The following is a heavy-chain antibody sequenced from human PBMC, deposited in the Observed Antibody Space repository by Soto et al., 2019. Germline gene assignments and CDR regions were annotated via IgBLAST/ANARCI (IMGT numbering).Heavy chain of an antibody. D-gene: IGHD6-6*01. Sequence: GSLRLSCAASGFTFSSYAMHWVRQAPGKGLEWVAVISYDGSNKYYADSVKGRFTISRDNSKNTLYLQMNSLRAEDTAVYYCARGRWSSSSTYYYYGMDVWGQGTTVTVSS. J-gene: IGHJ6*02. CDR1: GFTFSSYA. CDR3: ARGRWSSSSTYYYYGMDV. CDR2: ISYDGSNK. V-gene: IGHV3-30-3*01.